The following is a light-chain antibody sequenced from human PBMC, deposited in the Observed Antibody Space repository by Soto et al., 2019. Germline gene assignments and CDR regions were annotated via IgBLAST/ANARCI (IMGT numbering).Light chain of an antibody. CDR2: YIS. J-gene: IGKJ5*01. CDR3: QQPNQWPIT. CDR1: QSAGNF. Sequence: EIVMTQSPATLSVSPGETASLSCRASQSAGNFLAWYQQKPGQAPRLLIYYISTRATGIPARFSGSGSGTEFTLTINSLQAEDAAVYYLQQPNQWPITVVEGRSLEIK. V-gene: IGKV3D-15*01.